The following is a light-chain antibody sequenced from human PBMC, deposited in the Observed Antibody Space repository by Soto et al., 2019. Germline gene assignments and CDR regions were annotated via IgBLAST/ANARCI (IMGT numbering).Light chain of an antibody. CDR3: ASWDDSMNGFV. V-gene: IGLV1-44*01. CDR2: SNN. Sequence: QSVLTLPPSASGTPGQRVTISCSGSSSNIGSNTVNWYQQLPGTAPKLLIYSNNQRPSGVPDRFSGSKSGTSASLAISGLQYEDEADYYCASWDDSMNGFVFGTWTTVTVL. CDR1: SSNIGSNT. J-gene: IGLJ1*01.